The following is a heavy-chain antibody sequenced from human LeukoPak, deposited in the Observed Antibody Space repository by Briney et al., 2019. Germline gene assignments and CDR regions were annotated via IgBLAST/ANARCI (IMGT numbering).Heavy chain of an antibody. CDR3: ARGFGNVRGVT. CDR2: INHGGNT. Sequence: LETLSLTCAVYGGSLSGDYWSWIRQPPGKGLEWIGEINHGGNTNYNPSLESRASLSVDASRNQISLRLSSVTAADTAVYYCARGFGNVRGVTWGQGTLVTVSS. J-gene: IGHJ5*02. V-gene: IGHV4-34*01. CDR1: GGSLSGDY. D-gene: IGHD3-16*01.